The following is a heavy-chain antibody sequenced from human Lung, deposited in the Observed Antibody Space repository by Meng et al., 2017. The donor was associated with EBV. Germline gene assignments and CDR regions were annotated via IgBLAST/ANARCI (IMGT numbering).Heavy chain of an antibody. CDR2: IYYSGST. J-gene: IGHJ4*02. D-gene: IGHD5-24*01. Sequence: QSQESGPGLVKPPQTLSLTCTVSGGSISIGGYYWSWIRQHPGKGLEWIGYIYYSGSTYYNPSLKSRVTISVDTSKNQFSLKLSSVTAADTAVYYCARGPSRWLQFSFDYWGQGTLVTGSS. CDR3: ARGPSRWLQFSFDY. CDR1: GGSISIGGYY. V-gene: IGHV4-31*03.